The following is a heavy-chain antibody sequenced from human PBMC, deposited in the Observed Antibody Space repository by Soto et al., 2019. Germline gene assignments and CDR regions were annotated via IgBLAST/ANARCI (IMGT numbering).Heavy chain of an antibody. V-gene: IGHV3-48*01. J-gene: IGHJ4*02. D-gene: IGHD3-22*01. Sequence: GGSLRLSCAASGFTFSSYSMNWVRQAPGKGLEWVSYISSSSSTIYYADSVKGRFTISRDNAKNSLYLQMNSLRAEDTAVYYYARDGPPYDSSGYLHYWGQGTLVTVSS. CDR2: ISSSSSTI. CDR3: ARDGPPYDSSGYLHY. CDR1: GFTFSSYS.